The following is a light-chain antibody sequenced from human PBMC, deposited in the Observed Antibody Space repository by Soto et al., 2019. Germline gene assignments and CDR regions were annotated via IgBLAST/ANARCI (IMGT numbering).Light chain of an antibody. CDR1: SSDVGGYNY. Sequence: QSVLTQPASVSGSPGQSITISCTGTSSDVGGYNYVSWYQQHPGKAPKLMIYEVSNRPSGVSNRFSGSKSGNTASLTISGLQAEDEADYYCSSYTTSSSYVLGTRTKVT. V-gene: IGLV2-14*01. CDR2: EVS. J-gene: IGLJ1*01. CDR3: SSYTTSSSYV.